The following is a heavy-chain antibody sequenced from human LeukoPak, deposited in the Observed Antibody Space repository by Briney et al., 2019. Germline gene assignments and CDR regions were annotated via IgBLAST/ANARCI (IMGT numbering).Heavy chain of an antibody. CDR2: IYYSGST. D-gene: IGHD3-22*01. CDR3: ARDRGPDSSGYYYYYYGMDV. CDR1: GGSISSGGYY. J-gene: IGHJ6*02. V-gene: IGHV4-31*03. Sequence: SQTLSLTCTVSGGSISSGGYYWSWIRQHPGKGLEWIGYIYYSGSTYYNPSLKSRVTMSVDTSKNQFSLKLSSVTAADTAVYYCARDRGPDSSGYYYYYYGMDVWGQGTTVTVSS.